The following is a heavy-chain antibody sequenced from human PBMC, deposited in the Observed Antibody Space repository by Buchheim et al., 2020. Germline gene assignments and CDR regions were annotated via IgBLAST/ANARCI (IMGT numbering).Heavy chain of an antibody. CDR2: IIGSGSRT. D-gene: IGHD2-2*01. Sequence: EVQLLESGGGLVQPGGSLRLSCAASGFTFNNYVMNWVRQVPGRGPEWVSGIIGSGSRTYYADSVKGRLTISRDNSKGPLYLQMNSLRAEDTAVYYCAKGGYCSSSDCYRAYYYYNMDAWGQGTT. CDR3: AKGGYCSSSDCYRAYYYYNMDA. J-gene: IGHJ6*02. V-gene: IGHV3-23*01. CDR1: GFTFNNYV.